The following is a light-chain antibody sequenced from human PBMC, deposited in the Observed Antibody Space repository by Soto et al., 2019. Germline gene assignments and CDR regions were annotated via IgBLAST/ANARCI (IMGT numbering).Light chain of an antibody. J-gene: IGKJ1*01. Sequence: DIQMTQSPSTLSASVGGRVTITCRVSQSISSWLAWYQQKPGKAPKLLIYKPSRLESGVPSRFNGSGSGTEFTLTISSLQPDDFATYYCHQYNSYPRTFGQGTKVEIK. CDR3: HQYNSYPRT. V-gene: IGKV1-5*03. CDR2: KPS. CDR1: QSISSW.